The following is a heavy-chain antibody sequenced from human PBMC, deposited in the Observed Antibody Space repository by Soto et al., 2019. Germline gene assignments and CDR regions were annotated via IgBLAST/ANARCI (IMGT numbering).Heavy chain of an antibody. CDR1: GFIVSSNY. CDR3: ATAKLLLPWLFDY. CDR2: IYSGGST. D-gene: IGHD2-15*01. Sequence: GGSLRLSCAASGFIVSSNYMSWVRQAPGKGLEWVSVIYSGGSTYYADSVKGRFIISRDDSKNTLFLQMNSLRAEDTAVYYCATAKLLLPWLFDYWGQGTLVTVSS. V-gene: IGHV3-66*01. J-gene: IGHJ4*02.